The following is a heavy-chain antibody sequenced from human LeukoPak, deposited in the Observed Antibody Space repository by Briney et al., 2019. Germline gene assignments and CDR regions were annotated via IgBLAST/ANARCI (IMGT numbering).Heavy chain of an antibody. D-gene: IGHD2-8*01. CDR1: GYSISSGYY. CDR2: IYHSGST. CDR3: GGINGVDFDY. V-gene: IGHV4-38-2*02. J-gene: IGHJ4*02. Sequence: SSETLSLTRTVSGYSISSGYYWGWIRQPPGKGLEWIGSIYHSGSTYYNPSLKSRVTISVDTSKNQFSLKLSSVTAADTAVYYCGGINGVDFDYWGQGTLVTVSS.